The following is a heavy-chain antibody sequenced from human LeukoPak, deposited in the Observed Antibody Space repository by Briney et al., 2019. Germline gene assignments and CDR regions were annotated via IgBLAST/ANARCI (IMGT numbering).Heavy chain of an antibody. CDR2: IYYSGDI. CDR1: GGSISSYY. J-gene: IGHJ6*02. V-gene: IGHV4-59*01. Sequence: SETLSLICSASGGSISSYYWSWIRQPPEKGLEWIGYIYYSGDISYNPSLKSRVTISVDTSKNQFSLNLRSVTAADTAVYYCARDHWLQSSNKWYYYGMDVWGQGTTVTVSS. CDR3: ARDHWLQSSNKWYYYGMDV. D-gene: IGHD3-9*01.